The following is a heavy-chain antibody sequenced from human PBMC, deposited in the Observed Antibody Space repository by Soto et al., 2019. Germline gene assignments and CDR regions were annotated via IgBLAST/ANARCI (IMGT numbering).Heavy chain of an antibody. CDR3: AREPQNYGMDV. J-gene: IGHJ6*02. CDR1: GYTFTSYY. V-gene: IGHV1-46*01. Sequence: ASVKVSCKASGYTFTSYYMHWVRQAPGQGLEWMGIINPSGGSTSYAQKFQGRVTMTRDTSTSTVYMELSSLRSEDAAVYYCAREPQNYGMDVWGQGTTVTVSS. CDR2: INPSGGST.